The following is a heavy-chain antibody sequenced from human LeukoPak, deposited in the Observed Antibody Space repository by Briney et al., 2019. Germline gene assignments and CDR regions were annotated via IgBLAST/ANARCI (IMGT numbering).Heavy chain of an antibody. V-gene: IGHV4-31*03. Sequence: PSETLSLTCTVSGGSIRSGGYYWSWIRQHPGKGLEWIGYIYYSGSTYYNPSLKRRLTISVDTSKTQFSLKLSSVTAADTALYYCARDGEYCSSTSCYFDPWGQGILVTVSS. CDR1: GGSIRSGGYY. CDR3: ARDGEYCSSTSCYFDP. CDR2: IYYSGST. D-gene: IGHD2-2*01. J-gene: IGHJ5*02.